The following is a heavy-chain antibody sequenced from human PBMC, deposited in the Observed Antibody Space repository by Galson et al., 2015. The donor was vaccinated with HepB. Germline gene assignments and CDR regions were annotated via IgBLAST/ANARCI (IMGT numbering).Heavy chain of an antibody. CDR3: ATKYYDFFDY. CDR2: TRNKANSYTT. J-gene: IGHJ4*02. Sequence: SLRLYCAASGFTFSDHYMDWVRQAPGKGLEWVGRTRNKANSYTTEYAASVKGRFTISRDDSKNSLYLQMNSLKTEDTAVYYCATKYYDFFDYWGQGSLVTVSS. V-gene: IGHV3-72*01. D-gene: IGHD3-3*01. CDR1: GFTFSDHY.